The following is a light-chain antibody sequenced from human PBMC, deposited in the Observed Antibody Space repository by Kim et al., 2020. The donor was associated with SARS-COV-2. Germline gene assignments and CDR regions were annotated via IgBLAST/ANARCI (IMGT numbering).Light chain of an antibody. J-gene: IGLJ2*01. CDR3: QAWDSSTVV. V-gene: IGLV3-1*01. CDR1: KLGVKY. Sequence: VSPEQTASITCSEDKLGVKYACWYQQKPGQSPVLVIYQDSKRPSGIPERFSGSNSGNTATLTISGTQAMDEADYYCQAWDSSTVVFGGGTQLTVL. CDR2: QDS.